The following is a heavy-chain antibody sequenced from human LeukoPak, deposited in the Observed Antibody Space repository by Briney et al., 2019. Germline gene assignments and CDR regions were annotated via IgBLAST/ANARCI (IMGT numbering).Heavy chain of an antibody. CDR2: INHSGST. CDR3: ARVPFFGVVIDYYYYGMDV. D-gene: IGHD3-3*01. J-gene: IGHJ6*02. Sequence: SETLSLTCAVYGGSFSGYYWSWIRQPPGKGLEWIGEINHSGSTNYNPSLKSRVTISVDTSKNQFSLKLSSVTAADTAVYYCARVPFFGVVIDYYYYGMDVWGQGTTVTVSS. CDR1: GGSFSGYY. V-gene: IGHV4-34*01.